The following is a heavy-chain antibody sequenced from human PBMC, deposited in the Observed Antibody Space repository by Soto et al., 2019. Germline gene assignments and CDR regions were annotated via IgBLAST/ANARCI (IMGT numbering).Heavy chain of an antibody. CDR2: INHSGST. CDR1: GGSFSGYY. Sequence: PSEILSLTCAVYGGSFSGYYWSWIRQPPGKGLEWIGEINHSGSTNYNPSLKSRVTISVDTPKNQFSLKLSSVTAADTAVYYCARERRGGGYYGSGSYAYFDYWGQGTLVTVSS. D-gene: IGHD3-10*01. J-gene: IGHJ4*02. V-gene: IGHV4-34*01. CDR3: ARERRGGGYYGSGSYAYFDY.